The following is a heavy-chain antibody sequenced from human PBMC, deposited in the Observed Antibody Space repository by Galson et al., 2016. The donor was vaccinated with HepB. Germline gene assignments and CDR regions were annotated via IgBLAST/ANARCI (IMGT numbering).Heavy chain of an antibody. V-gene: IGHV3-7*03. D-gene: IGHD5-18*01. CDR3: ARDPIQDFDY. CDR2: IKKDGSEQ. Sequence: SLRLSCAASGFTVTKNYINWVRQAPGKGLEWVANIKKDGSEQYYVDSVKGRFTISRDNAKNSLFLQMNSLRAEDTAVYYCARDPIQDFDYWGQGTLVTVSS. J-gene: IGHJ4*02. CDR1: GFTVTKNY.